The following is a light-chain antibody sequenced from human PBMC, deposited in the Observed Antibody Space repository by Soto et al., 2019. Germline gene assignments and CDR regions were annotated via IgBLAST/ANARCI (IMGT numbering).Light chain of an antibody. CDR3: QQYNNWPLT. V-gene: IGKV3-15*01. CDR2: GAS. Sequence: THSSVTLSLSPVERAALSCRATQSVSSSFLAWYQQKPGQAPRLLIYGASTRATGIPARFSGSGSGTEFTLTISSLQSEDFAVYYCQQYNNWPLTFGGGTKVDIK. J-gene: IGKJ4*01. CDR1: QSVSSS.